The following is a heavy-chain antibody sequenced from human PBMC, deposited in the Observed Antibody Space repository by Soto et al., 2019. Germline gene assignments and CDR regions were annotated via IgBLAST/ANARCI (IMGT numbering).Heavy chain of an antibody. CDR1: GFTFSSSA. Sequence: EVQLLESGGGLVQPGGSLRLSCAASGFTFSSSAMSWVLQAPGKGLDWVSAISGNGDTTYYADSVKGRFTISRDISKNTLYLQMNSLRAEDTAVYYCAKIRGYDLRSTPFQHLRQGTLVTVSS. CDR2: ISGNGDTT. D-gene: IGHD5-12*01. J-gene: IGHJ1*01. CDR3: AKIRGYDLRSTPFQH. V-gene: IGHV3-23*01.